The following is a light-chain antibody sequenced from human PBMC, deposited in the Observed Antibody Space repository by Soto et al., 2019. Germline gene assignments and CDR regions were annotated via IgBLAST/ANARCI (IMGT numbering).Light chain of an antibody. CDR2: GAS. CDR3: QQYVSAPWT. CDR1: QSVRSNY. J-gene: IGKJ1*01. V-gene: IGKV3-20*01. Sequence: EIVLTQSPGTLSLSPGERATLSCRASQSVRSNYLAWYQQKPGQAPRLLIYGASSRATGIPDRFSGSGSGTDFTLTISRLEPDDFAVYYCQQYVSAPWTFGQGTKVEI.